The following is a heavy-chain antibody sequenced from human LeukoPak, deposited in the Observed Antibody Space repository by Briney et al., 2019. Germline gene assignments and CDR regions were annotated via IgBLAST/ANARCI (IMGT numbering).Heavy chain of an antibody. V-gene: IGHV3-30*18. J-gene: IGHJ4*02. CDR1: GFTFSSYG. D-gene: IGHD6-19*01. CDR2: ISYDGSNK. Sequence: PGRSLRLSCAASGFTFSSYGMHWVRQAPGKGLEWVAVISYDGSNKYYADSVKGRFTISRDNSKNTLYLQMNSLRAEDTAVYYCAKEGSSGSYYFDYWGQGTLVTVSS. CDR3: AKEGSSGSYYFDY.